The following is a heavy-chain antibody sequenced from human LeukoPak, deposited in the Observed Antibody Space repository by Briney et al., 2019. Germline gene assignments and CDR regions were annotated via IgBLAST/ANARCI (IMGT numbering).Heavy chain of an antibody. J-gene: IGHJ4*02. CDR3: ARNTSAWSPLGETQSAPHCLDS. V-gene: IGHV4-38-2*01. D-gene: IGHD6-19*01. CDR2: IYNTGGT. Sequence: PSETLSLTCGVSGNFISRGYYWAWIRQPPGKGLEWIGSIYNTGGTYYNPSLKSRVTMSIDTSKNQFSLKLSSVTAADTAVYYCARNTSAWSPLGETQSAPHCLDSWGQGTLVTVSS. CDR1: GNFISRGYY.